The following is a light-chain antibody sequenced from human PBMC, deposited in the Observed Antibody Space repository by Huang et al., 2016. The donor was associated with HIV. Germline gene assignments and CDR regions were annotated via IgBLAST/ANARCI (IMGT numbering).Light chain of an antibody. CDR3: QHYDSSSLT. CDR2: GAS. CDR1: QSVSSSY. Sequence: EIVLTQSPGTLSLSPGERATLSCRASQSVSSSYLAWYHQKPGQAPRRLIYGASNRATGIPDRFRGSGSGTDFTLTISRLEPEDFAVYFCQHYDSSSLTFGGGTKVEIK. V-gene: IGKV3-20*01. J-gene: IGKJ4*01.